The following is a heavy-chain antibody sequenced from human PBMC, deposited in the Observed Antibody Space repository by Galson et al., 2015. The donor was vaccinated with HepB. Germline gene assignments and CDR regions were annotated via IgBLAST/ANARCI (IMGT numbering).Heavy chain of an antibody. Sequence: ETLSLTCAVSGYSISSGYYWGWIRQPPGKGLEWIGSIYHSGSTYYNPSLKSRVTISVDTSKNQFSLKLSSVTAADTAVYYCARVPTAVAVGFDPWGQGTLVTVSS. CDR3: ARVPTAVAVGFDP. J-gene: IGHJ5*02. CDR2: IYHSGST. D-gene: IGHD6-19*01. CDR1: GYSISSGYY. V-gene: IGHV4-38-2*01.